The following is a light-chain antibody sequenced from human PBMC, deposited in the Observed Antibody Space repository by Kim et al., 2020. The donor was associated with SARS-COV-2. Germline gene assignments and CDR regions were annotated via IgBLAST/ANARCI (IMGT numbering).Light chain of an antibody. Sequence: QAVVTQEPSLTVSPGGTVTLTCGSTTGAVTSGHYPYWFQQKPGQAPRTLIYDTSNKHSWTPARFSGSLLGDKAALTLSGALPEDEAEYYCLLSYSGARPVVFGGGTQLTVL. J-gene: IGLJ2*01. CDR1: TGAVTSGHY. CDR2: DTS. V-gene: IGLV7-46*01. CDR3: LLSYSGARPVV.